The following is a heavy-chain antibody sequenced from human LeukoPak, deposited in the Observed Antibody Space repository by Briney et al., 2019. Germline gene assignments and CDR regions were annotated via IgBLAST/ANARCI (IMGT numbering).Heavy chain of an antibody. J-gene: IGHJ4*02. CDR1: GFTFSSYA. CDR2: ISSSGGT. D-gene: IGHD3-9*01. CDR3: AKEGVPGILNY. Sequence: GGSLRLSCAASGFTFSSYAMNWVRQAPGKGLEWVSVISSSGGTDSADSVKGRFTISRDPSKNTLYLQMNSLRAGDTAVYYCAKEGVPGILNYWGQGTPVTVSS. V-gene: IGHV3-23*01.